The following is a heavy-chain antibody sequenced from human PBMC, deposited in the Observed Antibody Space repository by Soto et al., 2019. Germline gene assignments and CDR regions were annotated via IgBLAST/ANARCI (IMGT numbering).Heavy chain of an antibody. CDR2: IIPIFGTA. V-gene: IGHV1-69*01. Sequence: QVQLVQSGAEVKKPGSSVKVSCKASGGTFSSYSISWVRQAPGQGLEWMGGIIPIFGTATYAQKFQGRVTITAGESTSTAYMELSSLRSEDTAVYYCAIAYSSSPSYYPIGYWGQGTLVTVSS. D-gene: IGHD3-22*01. CDR3: AIAYSSSPSYYPIGY. J-gene: IGHJ4*02. CDR1: GGTFSSYS.